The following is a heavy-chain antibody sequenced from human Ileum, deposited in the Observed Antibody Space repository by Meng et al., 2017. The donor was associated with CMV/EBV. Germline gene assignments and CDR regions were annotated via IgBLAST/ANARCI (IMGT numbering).Heavy chain of an antibody. Sequence: QLSRQESGAGLVKPSETLALPCTASGGSTTSSTYYWGWIRQPPGKGLEWIGSVYYSGTTYYNPSLKSRVNMSIDTSKNRFSLKLSSATAADTAVYYCARNVGFYSSQIAYWGQGALVTVSS. V-gene: IGHV4-39*07. CDR2: VYYSGTT. J-gene: IGHJ4*02. CDR1: GGSTTSSTYY. D-gene: IGHD3-3*01. CDR3: ARNVGFYSSQIAY.